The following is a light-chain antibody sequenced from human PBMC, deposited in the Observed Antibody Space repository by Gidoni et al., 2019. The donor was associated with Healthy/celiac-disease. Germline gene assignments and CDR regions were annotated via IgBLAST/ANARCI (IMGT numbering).Light chain of an antibody. CDR2: WAS. CDR3: QQYYSNPHT. Sequence: DIVMTQSPDSLAVSLGERATINCESSQSLLYGSDNNNYLAWYQQKPGQPPKLLIYWASTRESGVPDRFSGSGSGTDFTLTISSLQAEDVAVYYCQQYYSNPHTFGGGTKVEIK. V-gene: IGKV4-1*01. J-gene: IGKJ4*01. CDR1: QSLLYGSDNNNY.